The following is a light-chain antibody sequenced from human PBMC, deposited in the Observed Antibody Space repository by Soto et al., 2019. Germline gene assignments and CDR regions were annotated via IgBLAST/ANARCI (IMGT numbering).Light chain of an antibody. CDR2: DAS. CDR3: QQRRNWRYT. CDR1: QSVSSY. Sequence: EIVLTQSPATLSLSPGERATHSCRASQSVSSYLAWYQQKPGQAPRLLIYDASNRATGIPARFSGSGSGTDFTLTISSLEPEDFAVYYCQQRRNWRYTFGQGTKLEIK. J-gene: IGKJ2*01. V-gene: IGKV3-11*01.